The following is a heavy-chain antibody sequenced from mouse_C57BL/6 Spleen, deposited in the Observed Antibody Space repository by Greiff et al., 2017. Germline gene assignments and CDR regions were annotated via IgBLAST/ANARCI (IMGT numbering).Heavy chain of an antibody. CDR3: ARKYYGSSYLDY. V-gene: IGHV2-2*01. CDR2: IWSGGST. D-gene: IGHD1-1*01. CDR1: GFSLTSYG. J-gene: IGHJ2*01. Sequence: VQLQQSGPGLVQPSQSLSITCTVSGFSLTSYGVHWVRQSPGKGLEWLGVIWSGGSTDYNAAFISRLSISKDNSKSQVFFKMNSLQADDTAIYYCARKYYGSSYLDYWGQGTTLTVSS.